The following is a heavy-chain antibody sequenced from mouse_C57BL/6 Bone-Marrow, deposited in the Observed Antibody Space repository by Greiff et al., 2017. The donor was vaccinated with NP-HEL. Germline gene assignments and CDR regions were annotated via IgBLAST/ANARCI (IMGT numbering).Heavy chain of an antibody. CDR2: IYPGDGAT. CDR1: GYEFSNYW. V-gene: IGHV1-80*01. CDR3: ARGAY. J-gene: IGHJ3*01. Sequence: QVQLQQSGAELVKPGASVKISCKASGYEFSNYWMNWVKQRPGRGLEWIGQIYPGDGATNSNGKFKDKATLTADKSSSTAYMQLSRLTSEDAAVYFCARGAYWGQGTLVTVSA.